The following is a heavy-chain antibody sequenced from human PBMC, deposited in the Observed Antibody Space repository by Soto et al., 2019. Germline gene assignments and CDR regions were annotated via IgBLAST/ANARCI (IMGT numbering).Heavy chain of an antibody. D-gene: IGHD3-10*01. Sequence: PSETLSLTCAVYGGSFSGYYWSWIRQPPGKGLEWIGEINHSGSTNYNPSLKSRVTISVDTSKNQFSLKLSSVTAADTAVYYCARRRMVRGVIISYYYGMDVWGQGTTVTVSS. CDR1: GGSFSGYY. CDR2: INHSGST. CDR3: ARRRMVRGVIISYYYGMDV. V-gene: IGHV4-34*01. J-gene: IGHJ6*02.